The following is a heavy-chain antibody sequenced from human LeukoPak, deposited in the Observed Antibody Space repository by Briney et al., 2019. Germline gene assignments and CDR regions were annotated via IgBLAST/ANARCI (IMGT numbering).Heavy chain of an antibody. J-gene: IGHJ4*02. D-gene: IGHD3-10*01. CDR3: ARYYCGPSCCPGVDH. Sequence: PSETLSLTCTVSGGSITSGGYYWTWIRHHPGEGLEWIGYIAHNGNTYYNPSLKSRLTISLDTSKNQFSLKLSSVTAADTAVYYCARYYCGPSCCPGVDHWGQGTLVTVSS. CDR1: GGSITSGGYY. CDR2: IAHNGNT. V-gene: IGHV4-31*03.